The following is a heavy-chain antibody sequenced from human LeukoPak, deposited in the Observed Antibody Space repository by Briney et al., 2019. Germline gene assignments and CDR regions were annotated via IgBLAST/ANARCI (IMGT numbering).Heavy chain of an antibody. CDR1: GFTFSSYA. CDR3: VKDRWVDY. D-gene: IGHD4-23*01. CDR2: ISSNGGTT. J-gene: IGHJ4*02. Sequence: GGSLRLSCSASGFTFSSYAMHWVRQAPGKGLEYVSSISSNGGTTYYADSVRGRFTVSRDNSKNTLHLQMSSLRPEDTAVYYCVKDRWVDYWGQGTLVTVSS. V-gene: IGHV3-64D*09.